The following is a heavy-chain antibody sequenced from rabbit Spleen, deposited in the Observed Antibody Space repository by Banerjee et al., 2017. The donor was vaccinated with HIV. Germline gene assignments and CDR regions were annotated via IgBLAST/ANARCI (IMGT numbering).Heavy chain of an antibody. CDR1: RFSFSDRDV. V-gene: IGHV1S45*01. CDR3: GRAGEGGYGYLDL. CDR2: IYVGSGGGT. D-gene: IGHD2-1*01. Sequence: QEQLVESGGGLVQPEGSLTLTCKASRFSFSDRDVMCWVRQAPGKGLEWIACIYVGSGGGTKYASWAKGRFTISKTSSTTVTLEMTSLTVADTATFFCGRAGEGGYGYLDLWGPGTLVTVS. J-gene: IGHJ4*01.